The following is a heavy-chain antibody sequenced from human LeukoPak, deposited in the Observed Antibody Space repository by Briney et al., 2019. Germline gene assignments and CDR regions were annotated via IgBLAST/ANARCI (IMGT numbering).Heavy chain of an antibody. D-gene: IGHD3-10*01. Sequence: ASVKVSCKASGYTFTGYYMHWVRQAPGQGLEWMGWINPNSGGTNYAQKFQGRVTMTRDTSISTAYMELSRLRSDDTAVYYCARDPPYYYGSGSHRPIDYWGQGTLVTVSS. CDR3: ARDPPYYYGSGSHRPIDY. CDR2: INPNSGGT. J-gene: IGHJ4*02. CDR1: GYTFTGYY. V-gene: IGHV1-2*02.